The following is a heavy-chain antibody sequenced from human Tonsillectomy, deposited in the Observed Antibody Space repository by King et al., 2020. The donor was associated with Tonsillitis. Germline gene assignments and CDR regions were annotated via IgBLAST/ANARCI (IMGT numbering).Heavy chain of an antibody. CDR1: GFTFSSYA. CDR3: AKAAQPNLDWYFDL. V-gene: IGHV3-23*04. Sequence: VQLVESGGGLVQPGGSLRLSYAASGFTFSSYAMSWVRQAPGKGLEWVSGISGSGGSTYYADSVKGRFIISRDNSKNTLYLQMKSLRAEDTAVYYCAKAAQPNLDWYFDLWRRGTLVTVSS. D-gene: IGHD1-14*01. J-gene: IGHJ2*01. CDR2: ISGSGGST.